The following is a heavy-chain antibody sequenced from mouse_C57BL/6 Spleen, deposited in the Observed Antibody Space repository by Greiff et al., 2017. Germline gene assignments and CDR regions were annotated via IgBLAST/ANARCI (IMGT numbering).Heavy chain of an antibody. Sequence: VQLQQSGPELVKPGASVKIPCKASGYTFTDYNMDWVKQSHGKSLEWIGDINPNNGGTIYNQKFKGKATLTVDTSSSTAYMELRSLTSEDTAVYYCARADFGWFAYWGQGTLVTVSA. CDR1: GYTFTDYN. CDR3: ARADFGWFAY. V-gene: IGHV1-18*01. J-gene: IGHJ3*01. CDR2: INPNNGGT.